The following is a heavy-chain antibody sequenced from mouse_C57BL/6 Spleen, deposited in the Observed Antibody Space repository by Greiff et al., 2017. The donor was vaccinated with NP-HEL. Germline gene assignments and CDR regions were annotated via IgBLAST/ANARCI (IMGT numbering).Heavy chain of an antibody. Sequence: VQLQQSGAELVKPGASVKISCKASGYAFSSYWMNWVKQRPGKGLEWIGQIYPGDGDTNYNGKFKGKATLTADKSSSTAYMQLSSLTSEDSAVYFCARDDYDNYFDYWGQGTTLTVSS. CDR1: GYAFSSYW. V-gene: IGHV1-80*01. D-gene: IGHD2-4*01. CDR3: ARDDYDNYFDY. CDR2: IYPGDGDT. J-gene: IGHJ2*01.